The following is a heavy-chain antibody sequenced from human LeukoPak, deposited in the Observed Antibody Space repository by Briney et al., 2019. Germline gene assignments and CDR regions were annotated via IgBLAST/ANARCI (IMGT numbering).Heavy chain of an antibody. CDR3: ARAPYDILTGYSLNWFDP. J-gene: IGHJ5*02. CDR2: INAGNGNT. V-gene: IGHV1-3*01. D-gene: IGHD3-9*01. Sequence: ASVKVSCKASGYTFTSYAMHWVRQAPGQRLEWMGWINAGNGNTKYSQKFQGRVTITRDTSAYTAYMELRSLSSADTAVYFCARAPYDILTGYSLNWFDPWGQGTLVTVSS. CDR1: GYTFTSYA.